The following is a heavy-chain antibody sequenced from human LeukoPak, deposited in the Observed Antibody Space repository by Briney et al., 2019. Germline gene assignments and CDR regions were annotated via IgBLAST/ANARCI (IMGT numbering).Heavy chain of an antibody. V-gene: IGHV3-53*01. Sequence: PGGSLRLSCAASGFNVRNNYMSWVRQAPGKGLEWVSVIYSGGSTYDADSVKGRFTISRDNSENTLSLQMYSLRAEDTAVYYCAKDRGGSYFDFDFWGRGTLVTVSS. J-gene: IGHJ4*02. CDR1: GFNVRNNY. CDR3: AKDRGGSYFDFDF. CDR2: IYSGGST. D-gene: IGHD1-26*01.